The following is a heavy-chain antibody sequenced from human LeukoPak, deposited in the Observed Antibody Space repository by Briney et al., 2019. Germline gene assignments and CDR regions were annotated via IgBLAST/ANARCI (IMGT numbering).Heavy chain of an antibody. Sequence: PGGSLRLSCAASGFTFSSYGMHWVRQAPGKGLEWVAFTRYDGSNKYYADSMKGRFTISRDNSKDTLSLQMNSLRGEDTAIYYCAKDHCTNGVCYTDYWGQGTLVTVSS. J-gene: IGHJ4*02. CDR1: GFTFSSYG. D-gene: IGHD2-8*01. CDR2: TRYDGSNK. CDR3: AKDHCTNGVCYTDY. V-gene: IGHV3-30*02.